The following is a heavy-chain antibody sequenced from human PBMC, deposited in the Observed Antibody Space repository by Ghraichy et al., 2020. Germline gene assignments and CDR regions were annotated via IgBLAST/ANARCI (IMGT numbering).Heavy chain of an antibody. J-gene: IGHJ4*02. CDR1: GFTFSSYA. Sequence: GGSLRLSCSASGFTFSSYAMHWVRQAPGKGLEYVSAISSNGGSTYYADSVKGRFTISRDNSKNTLYLQMSSLRAEDTAVYYCVKRGGYSGYATALDYWGQGTLVTVSS. CDR3: VKRGGYSGYATALDY. V-gene: IGHV3-64D*06. D-gene: IGHD5-12*01. CDR2: ISSNGGST.